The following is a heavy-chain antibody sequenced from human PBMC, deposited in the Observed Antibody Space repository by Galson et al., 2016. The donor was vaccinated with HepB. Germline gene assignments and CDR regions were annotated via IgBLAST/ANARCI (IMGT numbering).Heavy chain of an antibody. Sequence: CAISGDSVSSDVLAWNWLRQSPSRGLEWLGRTYYRSRWITDYEASIKGRLTVNPDTSKNQFSLELRSVTPEDTAVYYCARGGPNWNHGAFDVWGQGTTVTVSS. CDR2: TYYRSRWIT. V-gene: IGHV6-1*01. CDR3: ARGGPNWNHGAFDV. D-gene: IGHD1-14*01. J-gene: IGHJ3*01. CDR1: GDSVSSDVLA.